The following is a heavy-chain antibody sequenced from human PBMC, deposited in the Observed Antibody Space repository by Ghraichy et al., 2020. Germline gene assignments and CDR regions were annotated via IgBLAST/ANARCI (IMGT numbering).Heavy chain of an antibody. D-gene: IGHD2-2*01. CDR2: IKSRVNGGAA. CDR3: TTGLVVEPVTFEIDY. V-gene: IGHV3-15*01. CDR1: GFTFSNAW. Sequence: GESLNISCEVSGFTFSNAWMSWVRQAPGKGVEWVGRIKSRVNGGAADYAAPVRGRFTISRDDSKNTLYLQMDSLKTEDTAVYFCTTGLVVEPVTFEIDYWGQGTLVTVSS. J-gene: IGHJ4*02.